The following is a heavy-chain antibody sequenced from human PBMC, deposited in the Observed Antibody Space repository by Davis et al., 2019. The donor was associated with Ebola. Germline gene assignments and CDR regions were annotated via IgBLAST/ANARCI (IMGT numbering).Heavy chain of an antibody. CDR3: ARAPRGYSYGSYFDY. Sequence: GESLKISCAASGFTFSSYAMHWVRQAPGKGLEWVAVISYDGSNKYYADSVKGRFTISRDNSKNTLYLQMNSLRAEDTAVYYCARAPRGYSYGSYFDYWGQGTLVTVSS. CDR1: GFTFSSYA. D-gene: IGHD5-18*01. CDR2: ISYDGSNK. V-gene: IGHV3-30-3*01. J-gene: IGHJ4*02.